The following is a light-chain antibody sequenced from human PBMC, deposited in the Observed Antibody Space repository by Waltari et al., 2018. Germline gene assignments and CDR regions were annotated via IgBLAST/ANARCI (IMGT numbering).Light chain of an antibody. CDR2: GAS. Sequence: DIQLTQSPSSLSASVGDSVTFTCRASQGITTSLAWYQQKPGRVPELLIYGASTLQIGVPSRFSGSGSGTDFTLTISSLQPEDFATYYCQQHYTDPRTFGGGSKVEIK. CDR3: QQHYTDPRT. CDR1: QGITTS. J-gene: IGKJ4*02. V-gene: IGKV1-9*01.